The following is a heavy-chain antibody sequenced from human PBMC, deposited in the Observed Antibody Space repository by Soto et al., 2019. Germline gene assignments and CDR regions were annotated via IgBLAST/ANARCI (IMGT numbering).Heavy chain of an antibody. D-gene: IGHD6-19*01. J-gene: IGHJ4*02. Sequence: PSETLSLTCAVSGGSISSGGYSWSWIRQPPGKGLEWIGYIYHSGSTYYNPSLKSRVTISVDRSKNQFSLKLSSVTAADTAVYYCASKSSDRYYFDYWGQGTLVTVSS. CDR1: GGSISSGGYS. CDR2: IYHSGST. CDR3: ASKSSDRYYFDY. V-gene: IGHV4-30-2*01.